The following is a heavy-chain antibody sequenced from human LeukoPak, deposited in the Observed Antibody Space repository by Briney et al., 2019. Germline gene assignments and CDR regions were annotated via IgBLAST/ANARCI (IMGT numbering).Heavy chain of an antibody. Sequence: GGSLRLSCAASGLTFSRYSMNWVRQAPGKGLEWVSYISSSSSTIYYADSVKGRFTISRDKAKNSLYLQMNSLRAEDTAMYYCARTYQLLYDDAFDIWGQGTMVTVSS. CDR2: ISSSSSTI. V-gene: IGHV3-48*01. CDR3: ARTYQLLYDDAFDI. CDR1: GLTFSRYS. J-gene: IGHJ3*02. D-gene: IGHD2-2*02.